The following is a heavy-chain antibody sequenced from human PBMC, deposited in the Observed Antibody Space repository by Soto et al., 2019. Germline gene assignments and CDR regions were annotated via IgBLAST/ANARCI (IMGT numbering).Heavy chain of an antibody. V-gene: IGHV2-5*02. D-gene: IGHD1-26*01. Sequence: SGPTLGNPTQTLTLTFTFSVFSLSTRGVGVGWIRQPPGKALEWLALIYWDDTQRYSPSLKSRLTITKDTSKNQVVLTMTNMDPVDTATYHCAQRRIVGTSKWFDPWGQGTLVTVSS. CDR2: IYWDDTQ. J-gene: IGHJ5*02. CDR1: VFSLSTRGVG. CDR3: AQRRIVGTSKWFDP.